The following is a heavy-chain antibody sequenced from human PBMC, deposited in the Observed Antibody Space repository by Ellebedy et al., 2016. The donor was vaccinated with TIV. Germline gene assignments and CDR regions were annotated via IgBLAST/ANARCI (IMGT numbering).Heavy chain of an antibody. D-gene: IGHD1-14*01. V-gene: IGHV3-21*01. CDR2: ISSSSKYK. CDR1: GFTFDDYA. Sequence: GGSLRLXXAASGFTFDDYAMHWVRQAPGRGLEWVSSISSSSKYKLYTDSVKGRFTISRDNARKSLYLHLDSLRAEDTAVYYCANYRGAFDIWGQGTLVTVSA. J-gene: IGHJ3*02. CDR3: ANYRGAFDI.